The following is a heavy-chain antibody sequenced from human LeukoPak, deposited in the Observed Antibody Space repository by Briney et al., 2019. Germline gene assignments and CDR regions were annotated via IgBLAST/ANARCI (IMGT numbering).Heavy chain of an antibody. CDR1: GFTASSNY. CDR2: IYSGGST. J-gene: IGHJ4*02. V-gene: IGHV3-53*01. D-gene: IGHD3-10*01. Sequence: GGSLRLSCAASGFTASSNYMSWVRHAPGEGVWWVSVIYSGGSTYYADSVKGRFTISRDNSKSTLYIQMNSLRAEDTAVYYCARAKPKNMVRGLIMRRESRYYFDYWGQGTLVTVSS. CDR3: ARAKPKNMVRGLIMRRESRYYFDY.